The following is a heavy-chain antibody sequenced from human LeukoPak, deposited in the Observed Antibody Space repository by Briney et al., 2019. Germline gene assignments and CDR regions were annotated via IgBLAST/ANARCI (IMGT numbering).Heavy chain of an antibody. V-gene: IGHV4-59*08. Sequence: SETLSLTCTVSGGSISSYYWSWIRQPPGKGLEWIGYIYYSGSTNYNPSLKSRVTISVDTSKNQFSLKLSSVTAADTAVYYCARHYASEGDYGDYSVGCDPEPCAFDIWGQGTMVTVSS. J-gene: IGHJ3*02. CDR2: IYYSGST. CDR1: GGSISSYY. CDR3: ARHYASEGDYGDYSVGCDPEPCAFDI. D-gene: IGHD4-17*01.